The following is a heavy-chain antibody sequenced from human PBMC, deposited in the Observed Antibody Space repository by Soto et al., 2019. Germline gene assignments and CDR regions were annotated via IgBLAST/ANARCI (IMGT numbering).Heavy chain of an antibody. D-gene: IGHD3-16*01. CDR1: GGSFSGYY. CDR3: ARIGTGQEIMITFGGHYFDY. J-gene: IGHJ4*02. Sequence: SETLSLTCAVYGGSFSGYYWSWIRQPPGKGLEWIGEINHSGSTNYNPSLKSRVTISVDTSKNQFSLKLSSVTAADTAVYYCARIGTGQEIMITFGGHYFDYWGQGTLVTVS. V-gene: IGHV4-34*01. CDR2: INHSGST.